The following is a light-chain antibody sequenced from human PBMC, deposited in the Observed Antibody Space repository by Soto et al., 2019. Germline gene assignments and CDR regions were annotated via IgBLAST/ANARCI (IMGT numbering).Light chain of an antibody. Sequence: QSVLTQPPSVSGAPGQRVTISCTGSSSSIGAGYDVHWYQQLPGTAPKLLIYGNNNRPSGVPDRFSGFKSGTSASLAITGLQAEDEADYYCHSYDSNLSGSVFGGGTKLTVL. V-gene: IGLV1-40*01. CDR1: SSSIGAGYD. CDR3: HSYDSNLSGSV. CDR2: GNN. J-gene: IGLJ3*02.